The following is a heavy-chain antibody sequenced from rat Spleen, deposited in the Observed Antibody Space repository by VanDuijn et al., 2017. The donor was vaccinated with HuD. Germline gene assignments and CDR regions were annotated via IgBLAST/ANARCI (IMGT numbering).Heavy chain of an antibody. J-gene: IGHJ2*01. Sequence: EVHLVESGGGLVQPGRSLKLSCAASGFTFSKYDMAWVRQAPTKGLEWVASISYDGSSIYYRDSVKGRFTISRDNAKSTLYLQLDSLRSEDTATYYCTTDTFYDGTYYPGGFDYWGQGVMVTVSS. V-gene: IGHV5-20*01. CDR1: GFTFSKYD. CDR3: TTDTFYDGTYYPGGFDY. CDR2: ISYDGSSI. D-gene: IGHD1-12*02.